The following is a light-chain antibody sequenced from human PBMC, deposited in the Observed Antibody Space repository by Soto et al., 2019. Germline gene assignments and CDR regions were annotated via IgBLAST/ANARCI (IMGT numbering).Light chain of an antibody. CDR2: AAS. V-gene: IGKV1-9*01. CDR1: QDISSY. J-gene: IGKJ1*01. CDR3: QQLTSYPWT. Sequence: DIQMTQSPSTLSASIGDRVTITCLASQDISSYLAWFQLKPGKAPKLLISAASILQSGVPSRFSGSGSGTEFTLTLSSLQPEDFATYYCQQLTSYPWTFGQGTKVDIK.